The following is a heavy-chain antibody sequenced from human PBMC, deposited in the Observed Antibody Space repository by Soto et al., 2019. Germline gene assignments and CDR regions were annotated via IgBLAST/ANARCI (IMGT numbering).Heavy chain of an antibody. CDR3: ASSVVVTLNWFDP. V-gene: IGHV4-38-2*01. J-gene: IGHJ5*02. CDR2: IYHSGST. Sequence: SETLSLTCAVSGYSISSGYYWGWIRQPPGKGLEWIGSIYHSGSTYYNPSLKSRVTISVDTSKNQFSLKLSSVTAADTAVYYCASSVVVTLNWFDPWGQGTLVTVSS. D-gene: IGHD3-22*01. CDR1: GYSISSGYY.